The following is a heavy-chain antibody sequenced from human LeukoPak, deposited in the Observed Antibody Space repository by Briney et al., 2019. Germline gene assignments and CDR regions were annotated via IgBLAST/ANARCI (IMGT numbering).Heavy chain of an antibody. CDR2: INGKRDAT. J-gene: IGHJ5*02. CDR3: VREARAGNWFDP. V-gene: IGHV1-2*02. CDR1: GYTFTSYY. Sequence: ASLKVSCKASGYTFTSYYIHWVRQAPGQGLEWMGWINGKRDATNYAQQFQGRFTMTRDTAISTVYMDLSRLRSDDTAMYYCVREARAGNWFDPWGPGTLFIVSS.